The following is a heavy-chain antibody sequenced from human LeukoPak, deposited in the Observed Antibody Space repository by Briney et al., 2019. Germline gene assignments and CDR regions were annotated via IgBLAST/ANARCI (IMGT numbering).Heavy chain of an antibody. CDR3: ARSERSGTPDY. CDR2: INTANGYT. CDR1: GYTFTNYV. V-gene: IGHV1-3*03. Sequence: ASVKVSCKASGYTFTNYVIHWVRQAPGLRLEWMGWINTANGYTKYSQELQARITITRDTSANTAYMELSSLRSEDMAVYYCARSERSGTPDYWGQGTLVTVSS. J-gene: IGHJ4*02. D-gene: IGHD3-3*01.